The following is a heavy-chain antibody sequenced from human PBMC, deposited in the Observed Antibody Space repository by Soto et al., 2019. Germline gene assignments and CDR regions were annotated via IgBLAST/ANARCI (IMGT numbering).Heavy chain of an antibody. CDR3: VRTGLVVAAATREDY. J-gene: IGHJ4*02. V-gene: IGHV3-74*01. D-gene: IGHD2-15*01. Sequence: EVQLVESGGGLVQPGGSLRLSCAASGFTFSSYWMHWVRQAPGKGLVWVSRMNSDGSSTSYADTVKGRFTISRANAKNTLYQQMTSLRAEDTAVYSCVRTGLVVAAATREDYWGQGTLVTVSS. CDR2: MNSDGSST. CDR1: GFTFSSYW.